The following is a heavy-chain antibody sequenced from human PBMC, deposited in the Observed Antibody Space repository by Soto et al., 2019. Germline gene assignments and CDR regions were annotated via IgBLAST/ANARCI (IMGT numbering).Heavy chain of an antibody. J-gene: IGHJ4*02. CDR1: GSTFSSYA. CDR3: ARGGRDSYDSSGSPFDY. Sequence: QVQLVESGGGVVQPGRSLRLSCAASGSTFSSYAMHWVRQAPGKGLEWVAVISYDGSNKYYADSVKGRFTISRDNSKNTLYLQMNSLRAEDTAVYYCARGGRDSYDSSGSPFDYWGQGTLVTVSS. V-gene: IGHV3-30-3*01. D-gene: IGHD3-22*01. CDR2: ISYDGSNK.